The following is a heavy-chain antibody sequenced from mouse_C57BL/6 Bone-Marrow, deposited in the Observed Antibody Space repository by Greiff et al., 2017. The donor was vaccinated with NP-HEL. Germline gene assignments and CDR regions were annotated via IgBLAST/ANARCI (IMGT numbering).Heavy chain of an antibody. J-gene: IGHJ4*01. CDR2: IHPNSGST. D-gene: IGHD1-1*01. Sequence: QVQLQQPGAELVKPGASVKLSCKASGYTFTSYWMHWVKQRPGQGLEWIGMIHPNSGSTNYNEKFKRKATLTVDKSSSTAYMQLSSLTSEDSAVYYCARGLLLRSLYAMDYWGQGTSVTVSS. V-gene: IGHV1-64*01. CDR1: GYTFTSYW. CDR3: ARGLLLRSLYAMDY.